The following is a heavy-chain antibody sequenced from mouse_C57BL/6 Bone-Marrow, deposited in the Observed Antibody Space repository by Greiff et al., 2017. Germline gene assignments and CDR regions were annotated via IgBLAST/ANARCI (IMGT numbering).Heavy chain of an antibody. J-gene: IGHJ1*03. CDR1: GYTFTDYY. CDR3: ARWTVVATDWYFDV. Sequence: QVQLQQSGPELVKPGASVKISCKASGYTFTDYYINWVKQRPGQGLEWIGWIFPGSGSTYYNEKFKGKATLTVDNSSSTAYMLLSSLTSEDSAVYFWARWTVVATDWYFDVWGTGTTVTVSS. V-gene: IGHV1-75*01. CDR2: IFPGSGST. D-gene: IGHD1-1*01.